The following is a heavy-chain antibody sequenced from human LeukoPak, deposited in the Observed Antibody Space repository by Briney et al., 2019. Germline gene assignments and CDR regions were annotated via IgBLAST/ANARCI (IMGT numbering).Heavy chain of an antibody. Sequence: PGGSLRLSCAAASGFSFSASWMKWVRQAPRKWLEWVASIKEDGSVTRYVDSVKGRFTISRDNAKNPLFLQMNGLRAEDTAVYYCARDSGYGTYDDWGQGTLVTVSS. D-gene: IGHD6-25*01. CDR2: IKEDGSVT. CDR1: GFSFSASW. CDR3: ARDSGYGTYDD. J-gene: IGHJ4*02. V-gene: IGHV3-7*01.